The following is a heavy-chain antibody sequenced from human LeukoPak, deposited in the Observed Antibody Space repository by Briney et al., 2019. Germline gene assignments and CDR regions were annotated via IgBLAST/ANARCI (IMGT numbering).Heavy chain of an antibody. D-gene: IGHD2-21*01. V-gene: IGHV1-2*02. CDR1: GYTFTVYF. CDR2: INPNSGGT. CDR3: ARAHIGNDLFIDY. Sequence: ASVKVSCKASGYTFTVYFMHWVRQAPGQGLEWMGWINPNSGGTNYAQKFQGRVTMTRDTSISTAYMDLSSLKSDDTAVYYCARAHIGNDLFIDYWGQGTLVTVSS. J-gene: IGHJ4*02.